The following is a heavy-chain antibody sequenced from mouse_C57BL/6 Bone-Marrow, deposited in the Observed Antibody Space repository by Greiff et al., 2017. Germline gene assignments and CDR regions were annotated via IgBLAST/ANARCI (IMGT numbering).Heavy chain of an antibody. CDR1: GFTFSSYA. Sequence: EVKVVESGGGLVKPGGSLKLSCAASGFTFSSYAMSWVRQTPEKRLEWVATISDGGSYTYYPDNVKGRFTISRDNAKNNLYLQMSQLKSEDTAMYYCAKEGDGYYVSLAYWGQGTLVTVSA. CDR3: AKEGDGYYVSLAY. D-gene: IGHD2-3*01. CDR2: ISDGGSYT. J-gene: IGHJ3*01. V-gene: IGHV5-4*01.